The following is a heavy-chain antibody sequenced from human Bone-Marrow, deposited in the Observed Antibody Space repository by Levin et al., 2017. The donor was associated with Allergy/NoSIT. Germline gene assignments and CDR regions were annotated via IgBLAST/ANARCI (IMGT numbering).Heavy chain of an antibody. Sequence: KISCKASGGTFSSYAISWVRQAPGEGLEWMGGIMPASGTANYAQKFQDRVTLTADASTTTVFMELSSLRSEDTAVYYCARATSAVVYWGQGTLVTVSS. CDR2: IMPASGTA. CDR3: ARATSAVVY. V-gene: IGHV1-69*01. J-gene: IGHJ4*02. CDR1: GGTFSSYA. D-gene: IGHD1-14*01.